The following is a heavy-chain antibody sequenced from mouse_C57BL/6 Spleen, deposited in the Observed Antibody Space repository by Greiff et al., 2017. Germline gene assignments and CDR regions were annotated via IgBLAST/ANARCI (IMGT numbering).Heavy chain of an antibody. D-gene: IGHD1-1*01. CDR2: LWSGGST. Sequence: VNVVESGPGLVQPSQSLSITCSVTGFSLTSYGVPWVRQSPGKGLVWLGVLWSGGSTDYNAAFISRLSISKDNSKSQVFFKMNSLQADDTAIYYCARYGSHYFDYWGQGTTLTVSA. CDR3: ARYGSHYFDY. CDR1: GFSLTSYG. V-gene: IGHV2-2*01. J-gene: IGHJ2*01.